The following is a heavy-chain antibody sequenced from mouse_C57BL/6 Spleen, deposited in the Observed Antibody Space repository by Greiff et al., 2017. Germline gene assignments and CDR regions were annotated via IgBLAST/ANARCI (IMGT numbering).Heavy chain of an antibody. CDR2: IDPSDSET. J-gene: IGHJ1*03. V-gene: IGHV1-52*01. Sequence: QVQLQQSGAELVRPGSSVKLSCKASGYTFTSYWMHWVKQRPIQGLEWIGNIDPSDSETHYNQQFKDKATLTVDKSSSTAYMQLSSLTSEDSAVYYCARWVRATVVAKGYFDVWGTGTTVTVSS. D-gene: IGHD1-1*01. CDR1: GYTFTSYW. CDR3: ARWVRATVVAKGYFDV.